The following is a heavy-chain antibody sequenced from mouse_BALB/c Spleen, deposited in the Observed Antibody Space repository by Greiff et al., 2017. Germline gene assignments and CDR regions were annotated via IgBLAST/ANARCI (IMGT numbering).Heavy chain of an antibody. CDR2: ISSGGSYT. J-gene: IGHJ3*01. D-gene: IGHD2-2*01. Sequence: EVMLVESGGGLVKPGGSLKLSCAASGFTFSSYAMSWVRQSPEKRLEWVAEISSGGSYTYYPDTVTGRFTISRDNAKNTLYLEMSSLRSEDTAMYYCARDGYLFAYWGQGTLVTVSA. CDR1: GFTFSSYA. CDR3: ARDGYLFAY. V-gene: IGHV5-9-4*01.